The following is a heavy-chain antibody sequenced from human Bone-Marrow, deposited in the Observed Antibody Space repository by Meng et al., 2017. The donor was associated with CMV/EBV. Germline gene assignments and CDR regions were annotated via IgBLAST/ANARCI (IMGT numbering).Heavy chain of an antibody. D-gene: IGHD3-16*01. V-gene: IGHV1-18*01. CDR2: ISAYNGNT. J-gene: IGHJ4*02. CDR3: ARGGFDY. Sequence: QVRRVQSGAQGPRPGASVQVPCKGSGYTLTSYGIRRVRQAPGQGLEWMGWISAYNGNTNYAQKIQGRVTMTTDTSTSTAYMELRSLRSDETAVYYCARGGFDYWGQGTLVTVSS. CDR1: GYTLTSYG.